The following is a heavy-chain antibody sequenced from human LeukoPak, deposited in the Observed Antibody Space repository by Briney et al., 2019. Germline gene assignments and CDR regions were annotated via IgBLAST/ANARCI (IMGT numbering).Heavy chain of an antibody. CDR2: IHSGGST. J-gene: IGHJ4*02. V-gene: IGHV3-53*01. CDR3: ARDLYASVPY. Sequence: TGGSLRLSCAASGFTFSDAWMSWARQAPGKGLEWVSVIHSGGSTYYADSVKGRFTISRDTSKNTLYLQMNSLRAEDTAVYYCARDLYASVPYWGQGTLVTVSS. D-gene: IGHD3-10*01. CDR1: GFTFSDAW.